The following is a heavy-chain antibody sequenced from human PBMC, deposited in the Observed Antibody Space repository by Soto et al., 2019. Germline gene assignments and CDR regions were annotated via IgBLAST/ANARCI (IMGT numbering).Heavy chain of an antibody. CDR3: ARGSVKGIAATKLGAPGYYFDY. CDR1: GGSFSGYY. V-gene: IGHV4-34*01. CDR2: INHSGST. D-gene: IGHD6-13*01. Sequence: KTSETLSLTCAVYGGSFSGYYWSWIRQPPGKGLEWIGEINHSGSTNYNPSLKSRVTISVDTSKNQFSLKLSSVTAADTAVYYCARGSVKGIAATKLGAPGYYFDYWGQGTLVTVSS. J-gene: IGHJ4*02.